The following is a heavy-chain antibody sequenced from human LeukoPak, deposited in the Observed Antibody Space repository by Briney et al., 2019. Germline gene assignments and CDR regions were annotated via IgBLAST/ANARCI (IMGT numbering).Heavy chain of an antibody. D-gene: IGHD2-8*02. CDR3: TRSAGWWSLDY. Sequence: KTSETLSLTCTVSGDSICNSFWWSWVRQPPGKGLDWIGEISHTGSTKYNPSLKNRVTISRDSSKNQFSLKLNSVTAADTATYYCTRSAGWWSLDYWGQGALVTVSS. CDR1: GDSICNSFW. J-gene: IGHJ4*02. CDR2: ISHTGST. V-gene: IGHV4-4*02.